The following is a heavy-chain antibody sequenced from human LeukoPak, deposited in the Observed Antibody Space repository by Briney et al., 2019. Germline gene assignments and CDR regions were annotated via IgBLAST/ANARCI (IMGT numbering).Heavy chain of an antibody. Sequence: ASVKVSCKASGYTLTHYGINWVRQAPGQGFEWLGWINTRTRTPTYAQGFTGRFVFSLDTSVSTSYLQISSLKAEDTAVYYCAGDVGPAGTFDSWGQGTLVTVSS. V-gene: IGHV7-4-1*02. J-gene: IGHJ4*02. CDR1: GYTLTHYG. CDR2: INTRTRTP. CDR3: AGDVGPAGTFDS. D-gene: IGHD6-19*01.